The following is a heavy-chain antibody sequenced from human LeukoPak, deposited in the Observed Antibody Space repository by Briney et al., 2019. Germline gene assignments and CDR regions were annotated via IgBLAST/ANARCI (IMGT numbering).Heavy chain of an antibody. CDR3: ARDRGVVGATRGNNWFDP. D-gene: IGHD1-26*01. J-gene: IGHJ5*02. V-gene: IGHV1-3*01. CDR2: INAGNGNT. Sequence: GASVKVSCTASGYTFTSYAMHWVRQAPGQRLEWMGWINAGNGNTKYSQKFQGRVTITRDTSASTACMELSSLRSEDTAVYYCARDRGVVGATRGNNWFDPWGQGTLVTVSS. CDR1: GYTFTSYA.